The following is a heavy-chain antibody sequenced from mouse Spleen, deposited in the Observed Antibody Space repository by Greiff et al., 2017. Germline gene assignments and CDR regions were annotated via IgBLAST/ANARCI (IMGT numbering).Heavy chain of an antibody. CDR3: ARGFVGPDY. Sequence: EVQLVESGGGLVKPGGSLKLSCAASGFTFSSYAMSWVRQTPEKRLEWVATISDGGSYTYYPDNVKGRFTISRDNAKNNLYLQMSHLKSEDTAMYYCARGFVGPDYWGQGTTLTVSS. CDR2: ISDGGSYT. D-gene: IGHD4-1*01. J-gene: IGHJ2*01. V-gene: IGHV5-4*01. CDR1: GFTFSSYA.